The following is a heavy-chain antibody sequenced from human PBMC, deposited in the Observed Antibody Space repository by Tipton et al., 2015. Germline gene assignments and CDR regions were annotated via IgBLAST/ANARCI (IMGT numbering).Heavy chain of an antibody. CDR3: ARDLEHGMDV. J-gene: IGHJ6*02. CDR2: VSHSDTS. CDR1: GSSVSSGNYY. D-gene: IGHD5-24*01. V-gene: IGHV4-61*01. Sequence: TLSLTCSVSGSSVSSGNYYWSWIRQPPGKGLEWTGYVSHSDTSHYNPSLKSRVTISVDTSKNQFSLTLNSLTAADTAVYYCARDLEHGMDVWGQGTTVTVSS.